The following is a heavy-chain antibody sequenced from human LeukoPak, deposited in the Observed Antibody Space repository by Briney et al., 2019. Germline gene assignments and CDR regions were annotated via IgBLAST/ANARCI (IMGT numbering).Heavy chain of an antibody. J-gene: IGHJ6*02. D-gene: IGHD6-13*01. Sequence: SVKVSCKASGGTFSSYAISWVRQAPGQGLEWMGRIIPILGIANYAQKFQGRVTITADKSTSTAYMELSSLRSEDTAVYYCARDLARYSSSWYPGSGYYYGMDVWGQGTTVTVSS. V-gene: IGHV1-69*04. CDR1: GGTFSSYA. CDR3: ARDLARYSSSWYPGSGYYYGMDV. CDR2: IIPILGIA.